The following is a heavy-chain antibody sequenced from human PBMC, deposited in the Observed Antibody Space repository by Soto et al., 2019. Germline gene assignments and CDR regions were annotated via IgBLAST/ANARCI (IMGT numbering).Heavy chain of an antibody. V-gene: IGHV1-2*02. Sequence: QEQLVQSESDVKKPGASVTVSCKASGYTFSDYYIHWVRQAPGQGLEWMGWIDPRNGGTKYAQKFQDRFSMTTDPSTSTASMELRRLRSDDTAVFFCARVRYRNVIHAWGQGTVVTVSS. CDR1: GYTFSDYY. J-gene: IGHJ4*02. CDR3: ARVRYRNVIHA. D-gene: IGHD2-2*01. CDR2: IDPRNGGT.